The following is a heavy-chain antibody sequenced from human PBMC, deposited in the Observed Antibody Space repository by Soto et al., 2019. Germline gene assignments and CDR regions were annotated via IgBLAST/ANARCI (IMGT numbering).Heavy chain of an antibody. CDR1: GESINSGGYY. CDR2: IYDSESA. V-gene: IGHV4-31*03. D-gene: IGHD6-6*01. J-gene: IGHJ4*02. CDR3: ARASSSSSAADY. Sequence: QVQLQESGPGLVKPSQTLSLTCSVSGESINSGGYYWSWIRHHPGKGLEWIGYIYDSESAYYNPSLKSRVTISMDTSKNHFAMRLSSVTAADTAVYYCARASSSSSAADYWGQGTQGTVSS.